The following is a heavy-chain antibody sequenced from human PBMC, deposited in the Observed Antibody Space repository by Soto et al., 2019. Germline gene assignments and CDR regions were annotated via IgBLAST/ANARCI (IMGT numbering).Heavy chain of an antibody. J-gene: IGHJ4*02. CDR3: ARDRRSMTDYQPFGY. Sequence: PSETLSLTCTVSGDSVSSGSYYWSWIRQPPGKGLEWIGYIYYSGSTNYNPSLKSRDTISVDTSKNQFSLKLSSVSAGETAVYYCARDRRSMTDYQPFGYWGRGTLVTV. CDR2: IYYSGST. CDR1: GDSVSSGSYY. V-gene: IGHV4-61*01. D-gene: IGHD2-2*01.